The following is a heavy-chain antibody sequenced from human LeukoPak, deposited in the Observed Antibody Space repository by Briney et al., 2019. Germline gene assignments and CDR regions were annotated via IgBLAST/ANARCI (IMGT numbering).Heavy chain of an antibody. CDR3: ARVEGSGSYYNEYYFDY. Sequence: ASVKVSCKASGYTFTSYDINWVRQATGQGLEWMGWISAYNGNTNYAQKLQGRVTMTADTSTSTAYMELRSLRSDDTAVYYCARVEGSGSYYNEYYFDYWGQGTLVTVSS. V-gene: IGHV1-18*01. D-gene: IGHD3-10*01. J-gene: IGHJ4*02. CDR1: GYTFTSYD. CDR2: ISAYNGNT.